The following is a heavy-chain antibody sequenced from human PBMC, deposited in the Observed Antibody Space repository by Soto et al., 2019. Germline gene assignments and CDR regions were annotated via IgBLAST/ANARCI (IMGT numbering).Heavy chain of an antibody. D-gene: IGHD2-15*01. Sequence: QVQLVQSGAEVRKPGASVKVSCKASGYTFSSPGIIWVRQAPGQGLEWMGWISGYNGNAKYAQRFQGRVTMTTDTSTSTVYMDLRSLGSDDSAVYYCAREGSYGWYDCWGQGTLVTVSS. CDR1: GYTFSSPG. V-gene: IGHV1-18*01. CDR2: ISGYNGNA. J-gene: IGHJ5*01. CDR3: AREGSYGWYDC.